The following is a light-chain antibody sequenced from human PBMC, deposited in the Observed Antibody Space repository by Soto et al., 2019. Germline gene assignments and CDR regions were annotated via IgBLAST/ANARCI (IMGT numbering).Light chain of an antibody. CDR3: QQYNSWPLT. CDR1: QSVSSTY. CDR2: DAS. V-gene: IGKV3-20*01. J-gene: IGKJ4*01. Sequence: EIVLTQSPGTLSLSPGERVTLSCRASQSVSSTYLAWYQQKPGQAPRLLIYDASNRATGIPARFSGSGAGTDFTLTISSLQSEDFAVYYCQQYNSWPLTFGGGTKVDIK.